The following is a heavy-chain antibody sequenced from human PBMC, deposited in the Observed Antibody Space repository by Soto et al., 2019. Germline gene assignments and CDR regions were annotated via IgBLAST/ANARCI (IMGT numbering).Heavy chain of an antibody. V-gene: IGHV3-23*01. CDR2: ISGSGGST. J-gene: IGHJ5*02. Sequence: GGSLRLSCAASGFTFSSYAMSWVRQAPGKGLEWVSAISGSGGSTYYADSVKGRFTISRDNSKNTLYLQMNSLRAEDTAVYYCAKDLRNWEQQPRRETWFDPWGQGTLVTVSS. CDR1: GFTFSSYA. CDR3: AKDLRNWEQQPRRETWFDP. D-gene: IGHD6-13*01.